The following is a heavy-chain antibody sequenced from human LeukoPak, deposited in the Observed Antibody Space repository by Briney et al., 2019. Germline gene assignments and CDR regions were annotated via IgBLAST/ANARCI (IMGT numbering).Heavy chain of an antibody. CDR2: IKQDGSEK. Sequence: GGSLRLSCAASGFTFSNYWMSWVRQAPGKGLEWVANIKQDGSEKYYVDSVKGRFTISRDNAKNSLYLQMNSLRAEDTAVYYCARDSSPLSSGWYGDYWGQGTLVTVSS. V-gene: IGHV3-7*01. J-gene: IGHJ4*02. CDR3: ARDSSPLSSGWYGDY. CDR1: GFTFSNYW. D-gene: IGHD6-19*01.